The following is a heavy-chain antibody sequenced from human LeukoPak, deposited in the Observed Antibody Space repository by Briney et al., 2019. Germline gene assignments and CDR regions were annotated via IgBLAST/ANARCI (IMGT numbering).Heavy chain of an antibody. CDR1: GGSISSYY. CDR3: ARRSVVAQFDP. Sequence: SETLSLTCTVSGGSISSYYWSWIRQPPGKGLEWIGYIYYSGSTNYNLSLKSRVTISVDTSKNQFSLKLSSVTAADTAVYYCARRSVVAQFDPWGQGTLVTVSS. V-gene: IGHV4-59*08. D-gene: IGHD2-15*01. CDR2: IYYSGST. J-gene: IGHJ5*02.